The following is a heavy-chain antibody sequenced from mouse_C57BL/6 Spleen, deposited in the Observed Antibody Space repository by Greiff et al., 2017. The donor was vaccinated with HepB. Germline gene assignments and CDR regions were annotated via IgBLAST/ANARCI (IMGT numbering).Heavy chain of an antibody. J-gene: IGHJ4*01. CDR1: GFSLTSYG. D-gene: IGHD3-1*01. Sequence: VKLMESGPGLVQPSQRLSITCTVSGFSLTSYGVHWVRQSPGKGLEWLGVIWSGGSTDYNAAFLSRLGISKDNSKSQVFFKMNSLQDDDTAIYYCARKGYVKAMDYWGQGTSVTVSA. CDR2: IWSGGST. CDR3: ARKGYVKAMDY. V-gene: IGHV2-2*01.